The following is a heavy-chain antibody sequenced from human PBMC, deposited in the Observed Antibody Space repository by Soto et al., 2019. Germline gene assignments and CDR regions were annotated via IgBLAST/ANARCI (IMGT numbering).Heavy chain of an antibody. Sequence: GGSLRLSCAASGFTFSNAWMIWVRQAPGKGLEWVGRIKSKTDGGTTDYAAPVKGRFTISRDDSKNTLYLQMNSLKTEDTAVYYCTAPNQGYCSSTSCSGYYGMDVWGQGTTVTVSS. D-gene: IGHD2-2*01. CDR1: GFTFSNAW. CDR3: TAPNQGYCSSTSCSGYYGMDV. J-gene: IGHJ6*02. CDR2: IKSKTDGGTT. V-gene: IGHV3-15*01.